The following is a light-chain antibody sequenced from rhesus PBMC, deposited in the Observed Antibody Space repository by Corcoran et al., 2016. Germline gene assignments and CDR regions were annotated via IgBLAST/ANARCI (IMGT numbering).Light chain of an antibody. CDR3: MQALEFPYS. CDR2: EVA. J-gene: IGKJ2*01. Sequence: SLLDSEDGNTYLDWYLQKPGQSPQLLIYEVANRASGVPDRVSGSGSDTDFTRKISRVEAEDVGVYYCMQALEFPYSFGQGTKGEIK. CDR1: SLLDSEDGNTY. V-gene: IGKV2-104*02.